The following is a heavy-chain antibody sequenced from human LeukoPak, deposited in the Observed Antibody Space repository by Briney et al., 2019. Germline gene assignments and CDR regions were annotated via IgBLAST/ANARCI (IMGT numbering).Heavy chain of an antibody. Sequence: GGSLRLSCAASGFTFSSHAMTWVRQAPGKGLEWVSGISGSGGSTYYADSVKGRFTISRDNSKNTLYLQMTSLRAEDTAVYYCAKDSGFIVVITSFDYWGQGALVTVSS. D-gene: IGHD3-22*01. CDR2: ISGSGGST. CDR3: AKDSGFIVVITSFDY. V-gene: IGHV3-23*01. CDR1: GFTFSSHA. J-gene: IGHJ4*02.